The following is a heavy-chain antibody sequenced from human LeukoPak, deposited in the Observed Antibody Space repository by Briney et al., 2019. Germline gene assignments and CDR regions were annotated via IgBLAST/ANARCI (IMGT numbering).Heavy chain of an antibody. CDR3: ARDSAWSWFDP. CDR2: IYYSGST. D-gene: IGHD2-15*01. Sequence: SETLSLTCTVSGGSISSYYWSWIRQPPGKRLEWIGYIYYSGSTNYNPSLKSRVTISVDTSKNQFSLKLSSVTAADTAVYYCARDSAWSWFDPWGQGTLVTVSS. CDR1: GGSISSYY. J-gene: IGHJ5*02. V-gene: IGHV4-59*01.